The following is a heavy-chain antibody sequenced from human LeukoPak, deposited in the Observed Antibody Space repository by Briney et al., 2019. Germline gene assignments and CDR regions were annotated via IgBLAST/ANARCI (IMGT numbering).Heavy chain of an antibody. J-gene: IGHJ6*02. D-gene: IGHD6-19*01. CDR1: GFTFSDYY. V-gene: IGHV3-11*01. CDR3: ARDGGKQAVAGKRDYYAMDV. CDR2: ISSSGRTI. Sequence: PGGSLTLSCAASGFTFSDYYMSWIRRAPGKGLEGVSYISSSGRTIYYADSVKGRFTISRDNAKNSLYLQMNSLRAEDTAVYSCARDGGKQAVAGKRDYYAMDVWGQGTTVTVSS.